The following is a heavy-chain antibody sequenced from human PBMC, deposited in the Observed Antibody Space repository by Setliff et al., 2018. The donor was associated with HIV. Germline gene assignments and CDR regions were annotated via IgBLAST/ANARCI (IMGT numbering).Heavy chain of an antibody. J-gene: IGHJ3*02. D-gene: IGHD5-12*01. CDR3: ARLFQWMSYSFDI. Sequence: SETLSLTCTVSGGSISTSSYYWGWIRQPPGKGLEWIVSIYSSGNTYYSPSLTNRVSMSVDTSKNQFSLNLSSGTAADTGVYYCARLFQWMSYSFDIWGQGTMVTVSS. V-gene: IGHV4-39*01. CDR2: IYSSGNT. CDR1: GGSISTSSYY.